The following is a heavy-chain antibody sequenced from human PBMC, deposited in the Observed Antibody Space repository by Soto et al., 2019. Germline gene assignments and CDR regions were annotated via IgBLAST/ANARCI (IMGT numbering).Heavy chain of an antibody. Sequence: EVQLLESGGGLVQPGGSLRLSCAASGFTFNNYAISWVRQAPGKGLEWVSTITGIGDSAYYADSVKGRFIISRDNAKNTLYMQMHSLGSEAPAIYYCANRRETNYSYHMDVWCGGTTVTFYS. D-gene: IGHD2-8*01. J-gene: IGHJ6*03. CDR2: ITGIGDSA. CDR1: GFTFNNYA. CDR3: ANRRETNYSYHMDV. V-gene: IGHV3-23*01.